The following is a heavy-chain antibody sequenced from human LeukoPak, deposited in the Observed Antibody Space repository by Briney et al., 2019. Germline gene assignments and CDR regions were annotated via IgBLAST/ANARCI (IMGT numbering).Heavy chain of an antibody. CDR1: GFSVNTNY. V-gene: IGHV3-66*01. Sequence: HPGGSLRLSCAASGFSVNTNYMTWVRQAPGKGLEWVSVLYSGGGAYYADSVKDRFTISRDYSQNTLYLQMNSLRAEDTAVYYCAKDRSGWPEYYFDYWGQGTLVTVSS. J-gene: IGHJ4*02. CDR3: AKDRSGWPEYYFDY. D-gene: IGHD6-19*01. CDR2: LYSGGGA.